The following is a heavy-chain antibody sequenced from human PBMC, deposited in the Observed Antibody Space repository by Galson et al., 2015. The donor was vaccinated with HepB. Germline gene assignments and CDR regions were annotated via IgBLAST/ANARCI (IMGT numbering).Heavy chain of an antibody. CDR1: GFTFSSYA. Sequence: SLRLSCAASGFTFSSYAMSWVRQAPGKGLEWVSTISGSGGTTYYVDSVKGRFSISRDNSKNTLYLQMNSLRAEDTAVYYCAKGRTAAKIVGATLFDHWGLGTLVTVSS. CDR3: AKGRTAAKIVGATLFDH. V-gene: IGHV3-23*01. J-gene: IGHJ4*02. CDR2: ISGSGGTT. D-gene: IGHD1-26*01.